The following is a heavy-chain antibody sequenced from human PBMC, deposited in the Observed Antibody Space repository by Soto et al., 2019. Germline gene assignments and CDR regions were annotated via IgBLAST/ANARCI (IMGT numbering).Heavy chain of an antibody. J-gene: IGHJ4*02. CDR2: IYYSGST. V-gene: IGHV4-31*03. CDR3: ARDDSSGYLRA. CDR1: GGSISSGGYY. D-gene: IGHD3-22*01. Sequence: QVQLQESGPGLVKPSQTLSLTCTVSGGSISSGGYYWSWIRQHPGKGLEWIGYIYYSGSTYYTPSLKRRVTISVDTSKNQFSLKLSSVTAADTAVYYCARDDSSGYLRAWGQGTLVTVSS.